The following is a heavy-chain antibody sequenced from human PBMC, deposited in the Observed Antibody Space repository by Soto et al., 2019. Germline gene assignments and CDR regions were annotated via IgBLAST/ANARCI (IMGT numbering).Heavy chain of an antibody. CDR2: IIPILGIA. CDR3: ARLRGYDGFAGY. V-gene: IGHV1-69*02. CDR1: GGTFSIYT. D-gene: IGHD5-12*01. Sequence: SVKVSCKASGGTFSIYTISWVLQAPGQGLEWMGRIIPILGIANYAQKFQGRVTITADKSTSTAYMELSSLRSEDTAVYYCARLRGYDGFAGYWGQGTLVTVSS. J-gene: IGHJ4*01.